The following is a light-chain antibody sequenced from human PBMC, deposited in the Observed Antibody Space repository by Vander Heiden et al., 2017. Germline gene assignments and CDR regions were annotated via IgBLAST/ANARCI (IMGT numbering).Light chain of an antibody. J-gene: IGLJ3*02. V-gene: IGLV1-47*01. CDR2: RNN. CDR1: SSNIGSNY. CDR3: AAWDDSLSGWV. Sequence: QSVLTQPPSASGTPGQPATISCSGSSSNIGSNYVYWYQQLPGTAPKLLIYRNNQRPSGVPDRFSGSKSGTSASLAISGLRSEDEADYYCAAWDDSLSGWVFGGGTKLTVL.